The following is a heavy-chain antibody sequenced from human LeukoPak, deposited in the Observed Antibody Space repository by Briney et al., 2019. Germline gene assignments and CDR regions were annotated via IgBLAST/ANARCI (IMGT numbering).Heavy chain of an antibody. Sequence: SETLSLTCTVSGGSISNKYWSWIRQPPGKGLEWIGYIYYGGSTNYNPSLKSRVTILVDTSKNQFSLKLSSVTAADTAVYYCARGRFDYYDTSGYYRPREYYYYYYYMDVWGKGTTVTISS. CDR2: IYYGGST. J-gene: IGHJ6*03. V-gene: IGHV4-59*01. CDR1: GGSISNKY. CDR3: ARGRFDYYDTSGYYRPREYYYYYYYMDV. D-gene: IGHD3-22*01.